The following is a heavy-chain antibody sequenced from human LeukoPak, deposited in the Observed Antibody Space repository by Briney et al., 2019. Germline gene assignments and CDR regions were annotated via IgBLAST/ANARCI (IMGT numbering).Heavy chain of an antibody. CDR2: ISGSGGST. D-gene: IGHD3-10*01. Sequence: GGSLRLSCAASGLTFSNYAMSWVRQAPGKGLEWVSSISGSGGSTHYADSVKGRFTISRDNSKSTMYLQVNSLRAEDTAVYYCAKGSTYFYGSGTSDDAFDIWGQGTMVTVSS. CDR3: AKGSTYFYGSGTSDDAFDI. CDR1: GLTFSNYA. J-gene: IGHJ3*02. V-gene: IGHV3-23*01.